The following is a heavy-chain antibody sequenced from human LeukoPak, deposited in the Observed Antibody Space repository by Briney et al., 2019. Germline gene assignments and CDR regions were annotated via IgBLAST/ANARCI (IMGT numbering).Heavy chain of an antibody. V-gene: IGHV3-21*01. CDR1: GFTFSSYS. Sequence: GGSLRLSCAASGFTFSSYSMNWVRQAPGKGLEWVSYISSSSSYIYYAHSLKGRFTISRDNAKNSLYLQMNSLRAEDTAVYYCAREQTQGLHAYFDYWGQGTLVTVSS. J-gene: IGHJ4*02. CDR3: AREQTQGLHAYFDY. CDR2: ISSSSSYI.